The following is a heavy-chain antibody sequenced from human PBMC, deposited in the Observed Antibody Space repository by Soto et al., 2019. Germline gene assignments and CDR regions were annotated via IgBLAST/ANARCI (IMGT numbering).Heavy chain of an antibody. CDR2: IYSGGST. CDR3: AREILAEGYCSSSSCPGYFDY. CDR1: GLTVSNNY. V-gene: IGHV3-53*04. J-gene: IGHJ4*02. D-gene: IGHD2-2*01. Sequence: EVQLVESGGGLVQPGGSLRLSCAASGLTVSNNYMSWVRQAPGKGLERVSIIYSGGSTNYADSVKGRFIISRHNSKNTLYLQMNSLRAEDTVVYYCAREILAEGYCSSSSCPGYFDYWGQGTLVTVSS.